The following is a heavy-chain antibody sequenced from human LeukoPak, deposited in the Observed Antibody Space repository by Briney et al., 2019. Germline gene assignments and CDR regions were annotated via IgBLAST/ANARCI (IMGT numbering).Heavy chain of an antibody. CDR1: GFTFSSYG. CDR2: IRFDGSNK. J-gene: IGHJ6*03. Sequence: PGGSLRLSWAAAGFTFSSYGMHWVRQAPGKGLQWGAFIRFDGSNKYYADSVKGRFTISRDNSKNTLYLQMNSLRAEDTAVYYCARDRGYDFWSGGDYYMDVWGKGTTVTVSS. D-gene: IGHD3-3*01. V-gene: IGHV3-30*02. CDR3: ARDRGYDFWSGGDYYMDV.